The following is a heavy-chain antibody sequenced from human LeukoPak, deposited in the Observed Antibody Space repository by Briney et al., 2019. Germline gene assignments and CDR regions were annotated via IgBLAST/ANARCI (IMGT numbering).Heavy chain of an antibody. CDR2: ISSSGSTI. CDR1: GFTFSDYY. V-gene: IGHV3-11*01. J-gene: IGHJ5*02. CDR3: ARVLGDYRVPEPPSTTNRPINWFDP. D-gene: IGHD4-11*01. Sequence: PGGSLRLSCAASGFTFSDYYMSWIRQAPGKGLEWVSYISSSGSTIYYADSVKGRFTISRDNAKNSLYLQMNSLRAEDTVVYYCARVLGDYRVPEPPSTTNRPINWFDPWGQGTLVTVSS.